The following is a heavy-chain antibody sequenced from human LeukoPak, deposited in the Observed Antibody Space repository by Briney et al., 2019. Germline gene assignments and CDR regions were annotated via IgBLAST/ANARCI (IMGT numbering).Heavy chain of an antibody. CDR3: ARHKEVGDYYYFDY. V-gene: IGHV1-46*01. CDR1: GYTFTSYY. CDR2: INPSGGST. J-gene: IGHJ4*02. D-gene: IGHD2/OR15-2a*01. Sequence: ASVKVSCKASGYTFTSYYMHWVRQAPGQGLEWMGIINPSGGSTSYTQKFQGRATMTRDTSTTTVYMELSSLRSQDTAVYYCARHKEVGDYYYFDYWGQGTLVTVSS.